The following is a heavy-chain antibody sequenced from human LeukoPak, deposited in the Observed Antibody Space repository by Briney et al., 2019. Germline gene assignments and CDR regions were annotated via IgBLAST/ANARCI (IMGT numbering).Heavy chain of an antibody. D-gene: IGHD1-26*01. CDR2: ISSSSSYI. J-gene: IGHJ4*02. Sequence: GGSLRLSCAASGFTFSSYSMNWVRQAPGKGLEWVSSISSSSSYIYYADSVKGRFTISRDNSKNTLYLQMNSLRAEDTAVYYCARDPIVVKGYWGQGTLVTVSS. CDR1: GFTFSSYS. V-gene: IGHV3-21*01. CDR3: ARDPIVVKGY.